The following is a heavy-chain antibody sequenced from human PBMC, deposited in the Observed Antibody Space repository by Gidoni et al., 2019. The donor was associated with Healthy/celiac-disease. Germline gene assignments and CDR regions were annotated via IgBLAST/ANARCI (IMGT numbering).Heavy chain of an antibody. CDR1: GFTFSTYP. Sequence: EVQLLESGGGLVQPGGSLSLSCTAHGFTFSTYPMSWVRQAPGKGLEWFAAIRGSGGSTYYADSVKGRFTISRDNSKNTLYLQMNSLRAEDTAVYYCAKSGLGATAFDYWGQGTLVTVSS. D-gene: IGHD5-12*01. CDR3: AKSGLGATAFDY. CDR2: IRGSGGST. V-gene: IGHV3-23*01. J-gene: IGHJ4*02.